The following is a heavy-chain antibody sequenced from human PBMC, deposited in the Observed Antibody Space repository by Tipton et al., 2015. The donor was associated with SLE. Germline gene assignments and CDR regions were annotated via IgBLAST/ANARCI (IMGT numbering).Heavy chain of an antibody. CDR1: GFTFSSYE. J-gene: IGHJ6*02. V-gene: IGHV3-30*04. CDR3: AKDSLGSPNEDYGMDV. CDR2: ISYDGSNK. D-gene: IGHD2-15*01. Sequence: VQSGGSLRLSCAGSGFTFSSYEMNWVRQAPGKGLEWVAVISYDGSNKYYADSVKGRFTISRDNSKNTLYLQMNSLRAEDTAVYYCAKDSLGSPNEDYGMDVWGQGTTVTVSS.